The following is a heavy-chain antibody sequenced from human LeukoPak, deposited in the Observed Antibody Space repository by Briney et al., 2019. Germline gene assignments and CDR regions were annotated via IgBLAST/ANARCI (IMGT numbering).Heavy chain of an antibody. J-gene: IGHJ4*02. V-gene: IGHV1-69*13. Sequence: GASVNVSCKASGGTFSSYAISWVRQAPGQGLEWMGGIIPIFGTANYAQKFQGRVTITADESTSTAYMELSSLRSEDTAVYYCALWGGYSYNFDYWGQGTLVTVCS. CDR1: GGTFSSYA. CDR2: IIPIFGTA. D-gene: IGHD3-3*01. CDR3: ALWGGYSYNFDY.